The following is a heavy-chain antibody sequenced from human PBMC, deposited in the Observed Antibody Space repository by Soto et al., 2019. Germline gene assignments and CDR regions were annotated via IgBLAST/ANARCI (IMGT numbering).Heavy chain of an antibody. J-gene: IGHJ4*02. Sequence: ESGGGLVQPGGSLRLSCAASGFTVSSNYMSWVRQAPGKGLEWVSVIYSGGSTYYADSVKGRFTISRDNSKNTLYLQMNSLRAEDTAVYYCARDGARYYYDSSGFHYWGQGTLVTVSS. V-gene: IGHV3-66*01. CDR3: ARDGARYYYDSSGFHY. D-gene: IGHD3-22*01. CDR2: IYSGGST. CDR1: GFTVSSNY.